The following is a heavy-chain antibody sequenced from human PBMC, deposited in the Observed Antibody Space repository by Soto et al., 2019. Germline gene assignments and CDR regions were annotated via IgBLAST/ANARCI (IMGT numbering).Heavy chain of an antibody. Sequence: GGSLRLSCAASGFTFSNAWMSWVRQAPGKGLEWVGRIKSKTDGGTTDYAAPVKGRFTISRDDSKNTLYLQMNSLKTEDTAVYYCTTVIVGATNDAFDICGQGTMGTVS. J-gene: IGHJ3*02. CDR1: GFTFSNAW. CDR3: TTVIVGATNDAFDI. CDR2: IKSKTDGGTT. V-gene: IGHV3-15*01. D-gene: IGHD1-26*01.